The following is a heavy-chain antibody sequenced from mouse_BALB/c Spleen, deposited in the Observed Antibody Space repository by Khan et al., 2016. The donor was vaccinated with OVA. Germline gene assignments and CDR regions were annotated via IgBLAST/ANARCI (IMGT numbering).Heavy chain of an antibody. V-gene: IGHV5-9-3*01. CDR3: ARSPYGNYAY. J-gene: IGHJ3*01. CDR2: ISSDGDYT. D-gene: IGHD2-1*01. CDR1: GFTFSTYA. Sequence: EVQLQESGGGLVKPGGSLKLSCAASGFTFSTYAMSWVRQTPEKRLEWVATISSDGDYTYYPDNVTGRFTISRDNAKNTLYLQMSSLRSEDTAMDYCARSPYGNYAYWGQGTLVTVSA.